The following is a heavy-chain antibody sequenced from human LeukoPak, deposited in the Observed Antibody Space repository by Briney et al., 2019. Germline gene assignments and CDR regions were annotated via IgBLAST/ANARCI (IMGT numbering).Heavy chain of an antibody. CDR1: GFTFSSYW. D-gene: IGHD3-10*01. Sequence: GGSLRLSCAASGFTFSSYWMHWVRQAPGMGLVGVSRIDSDGSGASYADSVKGRFTISRDNAKNTLYLQMNSLRAEDTAVYYCARIGPSGSGSYFFLDPWGQGTLVTVSS. CDR2: IDSDGSGA. J-gene: IGHJ5*02. CDR3: ARIGPSGSGSYFFLDP. V-gene: IGHV3-74*01.